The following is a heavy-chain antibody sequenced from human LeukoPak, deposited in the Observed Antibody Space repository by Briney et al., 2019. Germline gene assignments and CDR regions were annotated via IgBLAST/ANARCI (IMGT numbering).Heavy chain of an antibody. Sequence: GGSLRLSCAASGVTFSGSAMHWVRQASGKGREWVGRIRSKVNNYATAYAASVKGRFTISRDDSKNTAYLQLNSLETEDTAVYYCTRHQGAGGSGVDYWGQGTLVTVSS. V-gene: IGHV3-73*01. CDR1: GVTFSGSA. CDR2: IRSKVNNYAT. J-gene: IGHJ4*02. CDR3: TRHQGAGGSGVDY. D-gene: IGHD2-15*01.